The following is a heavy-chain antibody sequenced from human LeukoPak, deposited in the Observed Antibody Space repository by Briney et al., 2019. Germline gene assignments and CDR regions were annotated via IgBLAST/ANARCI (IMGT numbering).Heavy chain of an antibody. V-gene: IGHV4-34*01. D-gene: IGHD6-13*01. CDR1: GGSFSGYY. J-gene: IGHJ4*02. Sequence: PSETLSLTCAVYGGSFSGYYWSWIRQPPGKGLEWIGEINYSGSTNYNPSLKSRVTISVDTSKNQFSLKLSSVTAADTAVYYCARGVQAAAGTYYFDYWGQGSLVTISS. CDR2: INYSGST. CDR3: ARGVQAAAGTYYFDY.